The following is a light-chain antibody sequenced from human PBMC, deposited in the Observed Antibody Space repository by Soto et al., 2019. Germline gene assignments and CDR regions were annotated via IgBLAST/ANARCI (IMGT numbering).Light chain of an antibody. CDR3: ETWDSNTHTV. CDR2: LEGSGSY. V-gene: IGLV4-60*02. CDR1: SGHTSYI. J-gene: IGLJ3*02. Sequence: QLVLTPSSSASASLGSSVKLTCTLSSGHTSYIIAWHQQPPGKAPRYLMKLEGSGSYNKGSGVPDRFSGSSSGADRYLTISNLQFEDEADYYCETWDSNTHTVFGGGTKLTVL.